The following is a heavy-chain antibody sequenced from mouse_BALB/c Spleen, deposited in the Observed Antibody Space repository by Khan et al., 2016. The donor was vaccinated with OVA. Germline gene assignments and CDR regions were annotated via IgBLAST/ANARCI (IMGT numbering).Heavy chain of an antibody. Sequence: QVQLQQSGAELVRPGASVNLSCKASGYPFTTYWINWVKQRPGQGLEWIGNIYPSDSYTNYNQKFKDKATLNVDKSSSTAYMQLSSPTSEDSAVYYCTRDDPGSCDYWGQGTTLTVSS. V-gene: IGHV1-69*02. D-gene: IGHD2-3*01. CDR2: IYPSDSYT. J-gene: IGHJ2*01. CDR1: GYPFTTYW. CDR3: TRDDPGSCDY.